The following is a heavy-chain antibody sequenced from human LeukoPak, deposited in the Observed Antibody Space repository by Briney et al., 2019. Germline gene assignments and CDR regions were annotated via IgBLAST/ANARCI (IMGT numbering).Heavy chain of an antibody. CDR3: ARDSDGGNGLDY. CDR2: ISYDGSNK. V-gene: IGHV3-30-3*01. D-gene: IGHD4-23*01. Sequence: GGSLRLSCAASGFTFSSYAMHRVRQAPGKGLEWVAVISYDGSNKYYADSVKGRFTISRDNSKNTLYLQMNSLRAEDTAVYYCARDSDGGNGLDYWGQGTLVTVSS. J-gene: IGHJ4*02. CDR1: GFTFSSYA.